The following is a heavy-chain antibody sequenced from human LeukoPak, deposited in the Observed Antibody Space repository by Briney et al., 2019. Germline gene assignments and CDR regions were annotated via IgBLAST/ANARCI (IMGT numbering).Heavy chain of an antibody. J-gene: IGHJ5*02. CDR2: IYYSGST. Sequence: SETLSLTCTVSGGSISSSSYSWGWIRQPPGKGLEWIGSIYYSGSTYYNPSLKSRVTISVDTSKNQFSLKLSSVTAADTAVYYCARSKQLWLSSNNWFDPWGQGTLVTVSS. CDR1: GGSISSSSYS. CDR3: ARSKQLWLSSNNWFDP. V-gene: IGHV4-39*01. D-gene: IGHD5-18*01.